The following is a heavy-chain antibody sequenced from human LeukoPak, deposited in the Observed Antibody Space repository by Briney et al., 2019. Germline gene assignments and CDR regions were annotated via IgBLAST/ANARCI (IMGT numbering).Heavy chain of an antibody. J-gene: IGHJ6*03. CDR1: GGSISSYY. V-gene: IGHV4-4*07. Sequence: SETLSLTCTVSGGSISSYYWTWIRQPAGKGLEWIGRIYTSGSNNYNPSLKSRVTMSVDTSKNQFSLKLSSVAAADTAMYYCAGEVAEREPYYYYHYMDVWGKGTTVTISS. CDR2: IYTSGSN. D-gene: IGHD6-19*01. CDR3: AGEVAEREPYYYYHYMDV.